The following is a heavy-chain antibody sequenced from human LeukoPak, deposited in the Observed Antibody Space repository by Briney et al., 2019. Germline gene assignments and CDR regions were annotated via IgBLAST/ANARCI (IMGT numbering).Heavy chain of an antibody. Sequence: PSETLSLTCTVSGGSISSGGYSWSWIRQHPGKGLEWIGYIYYSGSTYYNPSLKSRVTISVDTSKNQFSLKLSSVTAADTAVYYCARGAVRNYFDYWGQGTLVTVSS. CDR1: GGSISSGGYS. CDR2: IYYSGST. CDR3: ARGAVRNYFDY. J-gene: IGHJ4*02. V-gene: IGHV4-31*03. D-gene: IGHD6-19*01.